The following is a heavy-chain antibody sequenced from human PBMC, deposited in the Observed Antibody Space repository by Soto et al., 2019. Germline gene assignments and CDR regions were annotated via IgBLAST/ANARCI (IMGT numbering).Heavy chain of an antibody. Sequence: PGGSLRLSCVGSGFDVTTNCMRWVRQAPGKGLECVSIVCTGGATHYADSVKGRFTISRDRSKNTVHLQMNNVRAGDTGVYYCARRHDSVFDNWGQGTLVTVSS. V-gene: IGHV3-53*01. CDR1: GFDVTTNC. CDR3: ARRHDSVFDN. CDR2: VCTGGAT. D-gene: IGHD2-15*01. J-gene: IGHJ4*02.